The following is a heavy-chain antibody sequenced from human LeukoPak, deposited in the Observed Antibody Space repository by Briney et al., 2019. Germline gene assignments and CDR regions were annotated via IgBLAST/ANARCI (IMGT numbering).Heavy chain of an antibody. Sequence: GGCLRLSCAASGFTFTSYAMTWVRQAPGKGLEWVSSVSGSGGGTYYADSVKGRFTISRDNSKNTLYLQMNSLRAEDTAVYFCAKGGDYYGATFDFWGQGTLVTVSS. J-gene: IGHJ4*02. CDR2: VSGSGGGT. CDR3: AKGGDYYGATFDF. CDR1: GFTFTSYA. D-gene: IGHD3-10*01. V-gene: IGHV3-23*01.